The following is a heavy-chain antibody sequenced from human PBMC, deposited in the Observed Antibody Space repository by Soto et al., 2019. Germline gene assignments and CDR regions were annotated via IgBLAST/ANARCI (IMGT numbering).Heavy chain of an antibody. CDR2: ISGSGGST. D-gene: IGHD3-10*01. V-gene: IGHV3-23*01. CDR1: GFTFSSYA. J-gene: IGHJ4*02. CDR3: AGRITMVRGVIITLEHY. Sequence: GGSLRLSCAASGFTFSSYAMSWVRQAPGKGLEWVSAISGSGGSTYYADSVKGRFTISRDNSKNTLYLQMNSLRAEDTAVYYCAGRITMVRGVIITLEHYWGQGTLVTVSS.